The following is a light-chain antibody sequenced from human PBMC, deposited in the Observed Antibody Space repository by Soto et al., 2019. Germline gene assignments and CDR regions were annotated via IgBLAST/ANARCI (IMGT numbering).Light chain of an antibody. CDR2: EVS. V-gene: IGLV2-8*01. J-gene: IGLJ1*01. CDR1: SSDVGAYNY. CDR3: SSCAGSNNYV. Sequence: QSALTQPPSASGSPGQSVTISCTGTSSDVGAYNYLSWYQQHPGKAPKLMIYEVSKRPSGVPDRFSGSKSGNTASLTVSGLQADDEADYYCSSCAGSNNYVFGTGTKVTVL.